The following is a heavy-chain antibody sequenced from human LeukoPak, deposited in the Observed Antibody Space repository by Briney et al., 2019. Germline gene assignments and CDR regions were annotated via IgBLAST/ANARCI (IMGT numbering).Heavy chain of an antibody. V-gene: IGHV3-30*02. J-gene: IGHJ4*02. Sequence: GGSLRLPCAASGFTFSTYGMHWVRQAPGKGLEWVAFIRYDGSNTYYADSVKGRFTISRDNSKNTLYLQMNSLRAEDTAVYYCAKDPGYSYGTSFDYWGQGTLVTVSS. CDR2: IRYDGSNT. CDR3: AKDPGYSYGTSFDY. D-gene: IGHD5-18*01. CDR1: GFTFSTYG.